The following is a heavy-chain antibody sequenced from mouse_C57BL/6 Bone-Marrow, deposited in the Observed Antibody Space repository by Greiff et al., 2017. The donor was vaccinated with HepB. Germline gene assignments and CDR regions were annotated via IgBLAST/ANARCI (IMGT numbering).Heavy chain of an antibody. CDR2: IDPETGGT. V-gene: IGHV1-15*01. J-gene: IGHJ4*01. D-gene: IGHD2-3*01. CDR1: GYTFTDYE. CDR3: TREGGYDGYYGVFYAMDY. Sequence: QVQLQQSGAELVRPGASVTLSCKASGYTFTDYEMHWVKQTPVHGLEWIGAIDPETGGTAYNQKFKGKAILTADKSSSTAYMELRSLTSEDSAVYYCTREGGYDGYYGVFYAMDYWGQGTSVTVSS.